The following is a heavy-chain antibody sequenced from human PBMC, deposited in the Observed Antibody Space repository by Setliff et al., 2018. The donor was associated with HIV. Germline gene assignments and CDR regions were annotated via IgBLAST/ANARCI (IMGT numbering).Heavy chain of an antibody. CDR3: ARGRGAFDI. CDR2: VSHSGRA. CDR1: GGSFSDYY. V-gene: IGHV4-34*01. J-gene: IGHJ3*02. Sequence: SETLSLTCAVYGGSFSDYYWSWIRQTPGKGLECIGEVSHSGRASYNPSLKSRVTISVDKSKNQFSLTLTSVTAPDTAIYYCARGRGAFDIWGQGTMVTVSS. D-gene: IGHD3-10*01.